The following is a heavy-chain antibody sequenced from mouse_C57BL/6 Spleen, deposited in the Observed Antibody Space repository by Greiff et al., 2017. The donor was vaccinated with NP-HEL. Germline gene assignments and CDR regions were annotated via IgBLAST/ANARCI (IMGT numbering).Heavy chain of an antibody. Sequence: ESGPGLVKPSQSLSLTCSVTGYSITSGYYWNWIRQFPGNKLEWMGYISYDGSNNYNPSLKNRISITRDTSKNQFFLKLNSVTTEDTATYYCASEIYYGNYVRWYFDVWGTGTTVTVSS. CDR2: ISYDGSN. J-gene: IGHJ1*03. D-gene: IGHD2-1*01. V-gene: IGHV3-6*01. CDR1: GYSITSGYY. CDR3: ASEIYYGNYVRWYFDV.